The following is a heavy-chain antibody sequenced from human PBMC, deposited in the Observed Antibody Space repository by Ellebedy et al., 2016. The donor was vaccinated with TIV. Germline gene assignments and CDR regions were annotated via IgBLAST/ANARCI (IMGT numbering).Heavy chain of an antibody. CDR2: INHRGST. V-gene: IGHV4-34*01. CDR3: ARSISTTTTLRGMDV. CDR1: GGSFSGYY. Sequence: GSLRLSCAVYGGSFSGYYWSWIRQPPGKGLEWIGEINHRGSTNYSPSLKSRVTISVDASKDQFSLKLSSVSAADKAVYYCARSISTTTTLRGMDVWGQGTTVTVSS. J-gene: IGHJ6*02. D-gene: IGHD4-17*01.